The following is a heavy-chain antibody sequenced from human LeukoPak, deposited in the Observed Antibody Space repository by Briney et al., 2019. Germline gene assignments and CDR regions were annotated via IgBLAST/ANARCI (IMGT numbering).Heavy chain of an antibody. D-gene: IGHD1-26*01. V-gene: IGHV1-18*01. Sequence: GASVKVSCKASGYTFTSYGISWVRQAPGQGLEWMGWISAYNGNTNYAQKLQGRVTMTTDTSTSTAYMELRSLRSDDTAVYYCAREVRWESSYYYYMDVWGKGTTVTVSS. J-gene: IGHJ6*03. CDR2: ISAYNGNT. CDR3: AREVRWESSYYYYMDV. CDR1: GYTFTSYG.